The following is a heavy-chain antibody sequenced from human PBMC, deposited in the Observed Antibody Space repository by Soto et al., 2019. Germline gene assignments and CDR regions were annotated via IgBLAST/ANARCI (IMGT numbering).Heavy chain of an antibody. D-gene: IGHD3-10*01. CDR2: IYPGDSDT. CDR1: GYSFTSYW. CDR3: AKTTNPFVGSGSSH. V-gene: IGHV5-51*01. J-gene: IGHJ4*01. Sequence: GESLKISCKASGYSFTSYWIVWVRQMPGKGLEWMGIIYPGDSDTRYSPSFQDQVTISADKSITTAYLQWSSLKASDTAIYYCAKTTNPFVGSGSSHWGQGTLVTAS.